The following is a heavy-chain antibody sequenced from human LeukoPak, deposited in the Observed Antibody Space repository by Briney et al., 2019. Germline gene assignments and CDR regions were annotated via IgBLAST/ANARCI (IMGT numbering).Heavy chain of an antibody. J-gene: IGHJ6*02. CDR2: ISSSSSYI. Sequence: GGSLRLSCAVSGLTLSNVWMNWVRQAPGKGLEWVSSISSSSSYIYYADSVKGRFTISRDNAKNSLYLQMNSLRAEDTAVYYCARDYYGSGSYSEYYYYGMDVWGQGTTVTVSS. D-gene: IGHD3-10*01. CDR3: ARDYYGSGSYSEYYYYGMDV. CDR1: GLTLSNVW. V-gene: IGHV3-21*01.